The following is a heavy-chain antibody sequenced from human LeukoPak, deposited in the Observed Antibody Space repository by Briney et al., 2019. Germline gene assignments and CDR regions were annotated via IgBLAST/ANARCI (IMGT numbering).Heavy chain of an antibody. D-gene: IGHD6-13*01. CDR2: ISGTGANT. Sequence: GGSLRLSCAASGFTFSSYGMSWVRQAPGKGLEWVSTISGTGANTYYADSVKGRFTISRGNSKRTLYLQMNSLRVEDAAVYYCAKRRYDTSSLDWFDPWGQGTLVTVSS. V-gene: IGHV3-23*01. J-gene: IGHJ5*02. CDR3: AKRRYDTSSLDWFDP. CDR1: GFTFSSYG.